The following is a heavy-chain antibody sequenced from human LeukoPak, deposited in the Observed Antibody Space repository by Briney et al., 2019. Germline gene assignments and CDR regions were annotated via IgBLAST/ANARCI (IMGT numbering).Heavy chain of an antibody. D-gene: IGHD3-3*01. V-gene: IGHV4-59*01. CDR2: IYYSGST. CDR3: ARAPEWNYFYYYGMDV. CDR1: GGSISSYY. Sequence: SETLSLTCTVSGGSISSYYWSWIRQPPGKGLEWIGYIYYSGSTNYNPSLKSRVTISVDTSKNQFSLKLSSATAADTAVYYCARAPEWNYFYYYGMDVWGQGTTVTVSS. J-gene: IGHJ6*02.